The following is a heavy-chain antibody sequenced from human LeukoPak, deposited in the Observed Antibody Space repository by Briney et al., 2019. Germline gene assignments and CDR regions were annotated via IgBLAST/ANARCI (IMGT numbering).Heavy chain of an antibody. CDR3: ASGQGWHFDL. V-gene: IGHV3-7*01. J-gene: IGHJ2*01. CDR2: IKQDGSEE. CDR1: GFTFSSYW. Sequence: GGPLRLSCAASGFTFSSYWMSWVRQAPGKGLEWVANIKQDGSEEYCVDSVKGRFTLSRDNAKNSLYLQMNSLRAEDTAVYYCASGQGWHFDLWGRGTLVTVSS.